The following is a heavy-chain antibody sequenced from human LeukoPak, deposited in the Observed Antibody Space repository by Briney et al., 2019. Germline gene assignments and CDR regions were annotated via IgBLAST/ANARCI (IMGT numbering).Heavy chain of an antibody. CDR1: GFTFSSYA. J-gene: IGHJ4*02. D-gene: IGHD5-12*01. V-gene: IGHV3-30-3*01. CDR2: ISYDGSNK. CDR3: ARAGYGNFDY. Sequence: GGSLRLSCAASGFTFSSYAMHWVRQAPGKGLEWVAVISYDGSNKYYADSVKGRFTISRDNSKNTLYLQMNSLRAEDTAVYYCARAGYGNFDYWGQGTLVTVSS.